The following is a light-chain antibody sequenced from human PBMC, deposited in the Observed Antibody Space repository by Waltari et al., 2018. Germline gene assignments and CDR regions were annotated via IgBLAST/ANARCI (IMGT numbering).Light chain of an antibody. CDR2: EKN. V-gene: IGLV3-19*01. CDR1: SLRSYY. CDR3: KSRDSSGNQLDMV. J-gene: IGLJ2*01. Sequence: SSDLTQDPAVSVALGQTVRITCQGDSLRSYYADWYQQKPGQAPFLVMYEKNSRPTGIPDRFSGSSSGNTASLTITGAQAEDEADYYCKSRDSSGNQLDMVFGGGTKLTVL.